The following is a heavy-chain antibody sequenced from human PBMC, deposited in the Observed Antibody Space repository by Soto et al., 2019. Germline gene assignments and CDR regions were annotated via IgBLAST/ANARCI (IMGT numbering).Heavy chain of an antibody. Sequence: PXGSLRLSCAASGFTFSSYAMSWVRQAPGKGLEWVSAISGSGGSTYYADSVKGRFTISRDNSKNTLYLQMNSLRAEDTAVYYCAKMGSYSGYSMDVWGQGTTVTVSS. J-gene: IGHJ6*02. CDR2: ISGSGGST. V-gene: IGHV3-23*01. CDR1: GFTFSSYA. D-gene: IGHD5-12*01. CDR3: AKMGSYSGYSMDV.